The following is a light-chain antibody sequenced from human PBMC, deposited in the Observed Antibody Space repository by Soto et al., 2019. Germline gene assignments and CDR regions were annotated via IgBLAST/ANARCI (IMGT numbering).Light chain of an antibody. CDR3: QQRSNWPGT. V-gene: IGKV3-11*01. CDR2: DAS. CDR1: QSVSTL. Sequence: EIVLTQSPGTLSLSPGERATLSCRASQSVSTLLAWYQQKPGQAPRLLIYDASNRATGIPARFSGSGSGTDFTLTISSLEPEDFAVYYCQQRSNWPGTFGQGTKVDI. J-gene: IGKJ1*01.